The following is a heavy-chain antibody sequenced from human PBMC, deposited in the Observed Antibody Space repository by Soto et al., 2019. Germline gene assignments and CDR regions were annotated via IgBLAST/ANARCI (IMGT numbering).Heavy chain of an antibody. CDR1: GGSISSYY. D-gene: IGHD3-3*01. V-gene: IGHV4-59*01. J-gene: IGHJ5*02. CDR2: IYYSGST. CDR3: AREYREDTIFGVVISNWFDP. Sequence: PSETLSLTCTVSGGSISSYYWSWIRQPPGKGLEWIGYIYYSGSTNYNPSLKSRVTISVDTSKNQFSLKLSSVTAADTAVYYCAREYREDTIFGVVISNWFDPWGQGTLVTVSS.